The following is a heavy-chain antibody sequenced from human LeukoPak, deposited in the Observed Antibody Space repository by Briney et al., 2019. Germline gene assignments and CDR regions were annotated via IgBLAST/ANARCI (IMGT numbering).Heavy chain of an antibody. CDR1: GGSFSGYY. J-gene: IGHJ5*02. CDR2: INHSGST. CDR3: AAGYCSGGSCYKGWFDP. D-gene: IGHD2-15*01. V-gene: IGHV4-34*01. Sequence: SETLSLTCAVYGGSFSGYYWSWIRQPPGKGLEWIGEINHSGSTNYNPSLKSRVTISVDTSENQFSLKLSSVTAADTAVYYCAAGYCSGGSCYKGWFDPWGQGTLVTVSS.